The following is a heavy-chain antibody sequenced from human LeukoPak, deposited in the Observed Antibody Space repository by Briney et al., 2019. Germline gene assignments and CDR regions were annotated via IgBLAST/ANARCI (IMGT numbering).Heavy chain of an antibody. V-gene: IGHV4-39*07. CDR1: GGSISSSSYY. D-gene: IGHD1-14*01. J-gene: IGHJ4*02. CDR2: IYYSGST. Sequence: SETLSLTCTVSGGSISSSSYYWGWIRQPPGKGLEWIGSIYYSGSTYYNPSLKSRVIISVDTSKNQFSLKLSSVTAADTAVYYCARDGIWGQGTLVTVSS. CDR3: ARDGI.